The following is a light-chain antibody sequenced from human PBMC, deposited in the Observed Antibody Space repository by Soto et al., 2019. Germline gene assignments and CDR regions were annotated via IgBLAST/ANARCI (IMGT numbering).Light chain of an antibody. CDR2: LGS. CDR1: QSLLHSNGYNY. Sequence: IVMTQSPLSLPVTPGEPASISCRSSQSLLHSNGYNYLDWYLQKPGQSPQLLIYLGSNRASGVPDRFSGSGSGTDFKLKISRVEAEDVRVYSCMQARHTPPPFGPGTKVDIK. V-gene: IGKV2-28*01. CDR3: MQARHTPPP. J-gene: IGKJ3*01.